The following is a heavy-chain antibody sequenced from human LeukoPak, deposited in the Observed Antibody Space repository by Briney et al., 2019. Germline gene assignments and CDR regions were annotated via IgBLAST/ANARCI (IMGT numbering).Heavy chain of an antibody. CDR1: GGSISSGGYY. V-gene: IGHV4-30-4*08. J-gene: IGHJ6*03. Sequence: SETLSLTCTVSGGSISSGGYYWSWIRQPPGKGLEWIGYIYYSGSTYYNPSLKSRVTISVDTSKNQFSLKLSSVTAADTAVYYCARVPAAIYYYYYMDVWGKGTTVTVSS. CDR2: IYYSGST. D-gene: IGHD2-2*01. CDR3: ARVPAAIYYYYYMDV.